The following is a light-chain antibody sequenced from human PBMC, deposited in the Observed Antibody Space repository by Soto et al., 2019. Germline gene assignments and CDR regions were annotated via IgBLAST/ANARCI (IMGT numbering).Light chain of an antibody. CDR1: SSDVGGYNY. CDR2: EVN. V-gene: IGLV2-8*01. Sequence: QSALTQPPSASGSPGQSVTISCTGTSSDVGGYNYVSWYQQHPGKAPKLMIYEVNKRPSGVPDRFSGSKSGNTASLTVSGLQAEDEADYYCSSYGGSNNLVFGGGTNLTVL. CDR3: SSYGGSNNLV. J-gene: IGLJ2*01.